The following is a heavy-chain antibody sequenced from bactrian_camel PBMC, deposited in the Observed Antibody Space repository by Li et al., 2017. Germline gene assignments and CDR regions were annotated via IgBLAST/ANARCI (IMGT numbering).Heavy chain of an antibody. D-gene: IGHD2*01. Sequence: HVQLVESGGDSVKAGGSLKLSCEASGYVFSSCRMYWYCQAPGKERDLVSSIASDGTTNYTDSVKGRFTISQDNDKKILYLQMNSLKTEDTAMYYCAKRGAKWLQLHLDYWGRGTQVTVS. V-gene: IGHV3S53*01. CDR3: AKRGAKWLQLHLDY. J-gene: IGHJ4*01. CDR2: IASDGTT. CDR1: GYVFSSCR.